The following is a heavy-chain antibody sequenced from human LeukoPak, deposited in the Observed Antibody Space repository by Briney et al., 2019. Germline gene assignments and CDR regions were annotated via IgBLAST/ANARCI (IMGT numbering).Heavy chain of an antibody. CDR2: IYQSGNT. V-gene: IGHV4-38-2*02. D-gene: IGHD6-13*01. J-gene: IGHJ3*02. CDR3: AGTYSLYDPFDI. CDR1: NYSISSGYY. Sequence: SETLSLTCTVSNYSISSGYYWAWIRQPPGKGLEWIGNIYQSGNTYYNPSLKSRVSLSVDTSENQFSLKLSSVTAADTAVYYCAGTYSLYDPFDIWGQGTMVTVSS.